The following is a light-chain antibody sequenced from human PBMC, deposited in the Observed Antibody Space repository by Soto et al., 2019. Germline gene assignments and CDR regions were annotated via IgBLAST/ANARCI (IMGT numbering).Light chain of an antibody. Sequence: QSALTQPASVSGSPGQSITISCTGTSSDVGGYNYVSWYQQHPGKAPKLVIYDVSNRPSGVSNRFSGSKSGDTASLTISGLQAEDEAVYYCSSYTSSTCYVFGTGTKLTVL. CDR2: DVS. J-gene: IGLJ1*01. CDR1: SSDVGGYNY. CDR3: SSYTSSTCYV. V-gene: IGLV2-14*03.